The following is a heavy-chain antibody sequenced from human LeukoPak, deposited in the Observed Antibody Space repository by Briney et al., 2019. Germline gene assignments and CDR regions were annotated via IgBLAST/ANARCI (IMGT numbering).Heavy chain of an antibody. V-gene: IGHV1-69*04. CDR3: AREDCSGGSCYPYYDSSGYYSH. CDR1: GDTFSSYT. Sequence: ASVKVSCKASGDTFSSYTISWVRQAPGQGLEWMGRIIPILGIANYAQKFQGRVTITADKSTSTAYMELSSLRSEDTAVYYCAREDCSGGSCYPYYDSSGYYSHWGQGTLVTV. CDR2: IIPILGIA. J-gene: IGHJ4*02. D-gene: IGHD3-22*01.